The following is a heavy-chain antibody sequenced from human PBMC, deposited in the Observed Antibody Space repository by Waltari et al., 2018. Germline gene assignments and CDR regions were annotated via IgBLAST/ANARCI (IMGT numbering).Heavy chain of an antibody. D-gene: IGHD5-18*01. Sequence: QVQLVQSGADVKKPGASVVVSCEVSGYIFSDYYKHWVRQAPGQGLEWMGGIPPHNGVTEYAQQFQGRVTRTRAPSINTAYMELSSLQSDDTAVYYCLGGQGYSYGHDFWGQGTLVTVSS. J-gene: IGHJ4*02. CDR1: GYIFSDYY. V-gene: IGHV1-2*02. CDR2: IPPHNGVT. CDR3: LGGQGYSYGHDF.